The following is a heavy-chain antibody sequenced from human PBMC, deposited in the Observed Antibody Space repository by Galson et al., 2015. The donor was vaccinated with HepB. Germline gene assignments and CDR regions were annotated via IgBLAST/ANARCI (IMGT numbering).Heavy chain of an antibody. CDR2: ISVYNGHT. V-gene: IGHV1-18*01. Sequence: SVKVSCKASGYIFTGYGVSWVRQAPGQGLEWMGWISVYNGHTNYAQKFQDRVTMTTDTSTSTAYMELRSLRSDDTAVYFCARGHEDSSGYYYVGYYYYYMDVWGRGTTVTVSS. J-gene: IGHJ6*03. CDR1: GYIFTGYG. CDR3: ARGHEDSSGYYYVGYYYYYMDV. D-gene: IGHD3-22*01.